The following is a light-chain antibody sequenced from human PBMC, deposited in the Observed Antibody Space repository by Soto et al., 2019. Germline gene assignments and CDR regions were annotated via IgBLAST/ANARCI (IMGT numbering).Light chain of an antibody. J-gene: IGKJ5*01. CDR3: QQYNKWPII. V-gene: IGKV3-15*01. CDR1: QSVSSN. CDR2: GAS. Sequence: EIVMPQPHATLSVSRGERGTLSCRASQSVSSNLAWYQQKPGQAPRLLIYGASTRATGVPARFSGTGPGTEFTLTISSLQPEDFAVYFCQQYNKWPIIFGEGTRLEIK.